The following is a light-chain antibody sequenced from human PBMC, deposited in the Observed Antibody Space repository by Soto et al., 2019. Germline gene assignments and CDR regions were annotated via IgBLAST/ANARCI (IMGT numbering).Light chain of an antibody. CDR1: QSISSY. CDR3: QQYNNWPRT. CDR2: AAS. J-gene: IGKJ1*01. Sequence: DIQMTQSPSSLSASVGDRVTITCRASQSISSYLNWYQQKPGTAPKLLIYAASSLQSGVPSRFSGSGSGTDFTLTISSLQPEDFAVYYCQQYNNWPRTFGQGTKVEIK. V-gene: IGKV1-39*01.